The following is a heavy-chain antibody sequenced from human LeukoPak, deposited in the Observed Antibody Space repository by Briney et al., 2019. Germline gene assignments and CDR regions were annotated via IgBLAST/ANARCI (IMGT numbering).Heavy chain of an antibody. Sequence: GGSLRLSCAASGFTFSSYSMNWVRQAPGKGLEWVSSISSSSSYIYYADSVKGRFTISRDNAKNSLYLQMNSLRAEDTAMYYCARGMSGYEGNDYWGQGTLVTVSS. V-gene: IGHV3-21*01. J-gene: IGHJ4*02. D-gene: IGHD5-12*01. CDR3: ARGMSGYEGNDY. CDR1: GFTFSSYS. CDR2: ISSSSSYI.